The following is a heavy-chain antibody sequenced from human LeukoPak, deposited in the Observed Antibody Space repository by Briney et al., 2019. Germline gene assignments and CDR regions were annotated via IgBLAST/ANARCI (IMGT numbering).Heavy chain of an antibody. CDR2: IYSGGST. J-gene: IGHJ4*02. D-gene: IGHD6-13*01. CDR3: ATSKGNGYSSSWYVSN. Sequence: GGSLRLSCAASGFTVSSNYMSWVRQAPGKGLEWVSVIYSGGSTYYADSVKGRFTISRDNSKNTLYLQMNSLRAEDTAVYYCATSKGNGYSSSWYVSNWGQGTLVTVSS. V-gene: IGHV3-53*01. CDR1: GFTVSSNY.